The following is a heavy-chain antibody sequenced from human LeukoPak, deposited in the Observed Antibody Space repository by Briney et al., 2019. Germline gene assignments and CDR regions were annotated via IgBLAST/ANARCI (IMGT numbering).Heavy chain of an antibody. V-gene: IGHV4-38-2*02. CDR1: GYSISSGYY. J-gene: IGHJ4*02. D-gene: IGHD6-19*01. CDR2: IYHSGST. Sequence: PSETLSLTCTVSGYSISSGYYWGWIRQPPGKGLEWIGSIYHSGSTYYNPSLKSRVTISVDRSKNQFSLKLSSVTAADTAVYYCASAPGYSSGLNQVLDYWGQGTLVTVSS. CDR3: ASAPGYSSGLNQVLDY.